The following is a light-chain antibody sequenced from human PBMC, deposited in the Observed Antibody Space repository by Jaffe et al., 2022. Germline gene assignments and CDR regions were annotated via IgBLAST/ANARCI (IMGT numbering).Light chain of an antibody. J-gene: IGKJ1*01. CDR2: GAS. CDR1: QSVSSN. CDR3: QHYNNWPRWT. V-gene: IGKV3-15*01. Sequence: EIVMTQSPATLSVSPGERATLSCRASQSVSSNLAWYQQKPGQAPRLLIYGASTRATGIPARFSGSGSGTEFTLTINSLQSEDFAVYFCQHYNNWPRWTFGQGTKVEIK.